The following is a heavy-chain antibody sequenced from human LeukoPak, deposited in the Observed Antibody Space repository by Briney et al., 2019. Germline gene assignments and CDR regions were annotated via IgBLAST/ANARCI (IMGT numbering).Heavy chain of an antibody. Sequence: SETLSLTCAVYGGSFSGYYWSWIRQPPGKGLEWIGEINHSGSTNYNPSLKSRVTISVDTSKNQFSLKLSSVTAADTAVYYCARRREWLLHQVYYFDYWGQGTLVTVSS. V-gene: IGHV4-34*01. CDR2: INHSGST. J-gene: IGHJ4*02. CDR1: GGSFSGYY. D-gene: IGHD2-2*02. CDR3: ARRREWLLHQVYYFDY.